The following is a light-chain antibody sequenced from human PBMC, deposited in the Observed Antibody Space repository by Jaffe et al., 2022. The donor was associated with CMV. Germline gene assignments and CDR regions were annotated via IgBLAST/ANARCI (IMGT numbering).Light chain of an antibody. CDR2: GAS. CDR1: QSVYNIS. V-gene: IGKV3-20*01. J-gene: IGKJ2*01. Sequence: IVLTQSPGTLSLSPGERATLSCRASQSVYNISLAWYQQKPGQAPRLLIYGASGRATGIPDRFSGSGSGTDFTLTISRLEPEDFAVYYCQQYGSPPYTFGQGTKLEIK. CDR3: QQYGSPPYT.